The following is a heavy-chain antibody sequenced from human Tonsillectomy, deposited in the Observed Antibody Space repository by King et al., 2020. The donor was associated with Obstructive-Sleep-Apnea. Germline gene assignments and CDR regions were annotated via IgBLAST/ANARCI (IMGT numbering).Heavy chain of an antibody. CDR3: ARRHSGNSYYFDS. CDR1: GYRFSIYW. D-gene: IGHD4-23*01. J-gene: IGHJ4*02. Sequence: QLVQSGSEVKKPGESLKISCQGSGYRFSIYWIAWVCQVPGKGLEWMGAIYPGDSDTRYGPSFQGQVIISADESRSTAYLQWGTLKASDTAIYYCARRHSGNSYYFDSWGQGTLVTVSS. V-gene: IGHV5-51*01. CDR2: IYPGDSDT.